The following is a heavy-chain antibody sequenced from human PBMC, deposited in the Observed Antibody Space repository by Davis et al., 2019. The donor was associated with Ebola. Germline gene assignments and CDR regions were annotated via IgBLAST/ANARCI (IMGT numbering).Heavy chain of an antibody. Sequence: GESLKISCAASGFTFSSYSMNWVRQAPGKGLEWVAVISYDGSNKYYADSVKGRFTISRDNSKNTMYLQMNSLRAEDTAMYYCTREGGERTFDIWGQGTLVTVSS. J-gene: IGHJ3*02. CDR1: GFTFSSYS. CDR3: TREGGERTFDI. CDR2: ISYDGSNK. V-gene: IGHV3-30*03. D-gene: IGHD2-21*01.